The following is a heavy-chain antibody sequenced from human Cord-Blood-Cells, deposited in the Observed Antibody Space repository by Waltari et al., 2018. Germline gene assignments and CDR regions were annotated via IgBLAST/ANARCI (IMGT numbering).Heavy chain of an antibody. CDR2: ISYDGSNK. CDR3: AKLSFLELRAFDI. J-gene: IGHJ3*02. V-gene: IGHV3-30*18. CDR1: GFTFSSYG. D-gene: IGHD1-7*01. Sequence: QVQLVESGGGVVQPGRSLRLSCAASGFTFSSYGMHWVRQAPGKGLGWVAGISYDGSNKYYADSVKGRFTISRDNSKNTLYLQMNSLRAEDTAVYYCAKLSFLELRAFDIWGQGTMVTVSS.